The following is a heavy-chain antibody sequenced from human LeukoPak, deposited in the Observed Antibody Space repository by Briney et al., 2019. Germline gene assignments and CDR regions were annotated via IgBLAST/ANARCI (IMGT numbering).Heavy chain of an antibody. CDR3: ARCRWGGDAFDI. D-gene: IGHD3-16*01. CDR1: GGSMSSHF. V-gene: IGHV4-59*11. J-gene: IGHJ3*02. CDR2: VYYSGNT. Sequence: SETLSLTCSVSGGSMSSHFWTWIRQPPGKGLQWIGYVYYSGNTNYNPSLRSRVTISVDTSKNQFSLKLSSVTAADTAVYYCARCRWGGDAFDIWGQGTMVTVSS.